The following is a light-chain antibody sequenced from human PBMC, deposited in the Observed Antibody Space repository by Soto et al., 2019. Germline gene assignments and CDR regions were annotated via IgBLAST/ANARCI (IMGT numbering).Light chain of an antibody. CDR1: SSDVGGYNY. J-gene: IGLJ1*01. V-gene: IGLV2-8*01. Sequence: QSALAQPPSASGSPGQSVTISCTGTSSDVGGYNYVSWHQQHPGKAPKLIIYDVTKRPSGVPDRFSGSKSGYTASPTVSGLQAEDEADYYCSSFAGSSTFYVFGTGTKVTVL. CDR3: SSFAGSSTFYV. CDR2: DVT.